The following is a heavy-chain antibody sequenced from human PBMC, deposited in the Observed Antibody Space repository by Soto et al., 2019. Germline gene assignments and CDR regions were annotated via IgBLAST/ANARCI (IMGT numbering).Heavy chain of an antibody. J-gene: IGHJ6*02. CDR1: GGTFSSYA. V-gene: IGHV1-69*13. D-gene: IGHD3-3*01. Sequence: SVKVSCKASGGTFSSYAISCVRQAPGQGLEWMGGIIPIFGTANYAQKFQGRVTITADESTSTAYMELSSLRSEDTAVYYCARDLPSIFGVVIIPYGMDVWGQGTTVTVSS. CDR2: IIPIFGTA. CDR3: ARDLPSIFGVVIIPYGMDV.